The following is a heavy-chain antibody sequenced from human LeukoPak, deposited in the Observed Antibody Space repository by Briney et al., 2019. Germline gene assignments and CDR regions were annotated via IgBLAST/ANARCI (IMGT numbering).Heavy chain of an antibody. J-gene: IGHJ4*02. D-gene: IGHD3-22*01. CDR2: INPSGGST. CDR1: GYTFTSYY. Sequence: ASVKVSCKASGYTFTSYYMHWVRQAPGQGLEWMGIINPSGGSTSYAQKFQGRVTMTRDTSTSTVYMELSSLRSEDTAVYYCARGRVDYYDSSGYHPFDYWGQGTLVTVSS. CDR3: ARGRVDYYDSSGYHPFDY. V-gene: IGHV1-46*01.